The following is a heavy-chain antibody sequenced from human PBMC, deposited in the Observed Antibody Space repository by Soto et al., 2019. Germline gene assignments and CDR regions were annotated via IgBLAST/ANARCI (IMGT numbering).Heavy chain of an antibody. D-gene: IGHD2-21*02. CDR2: INHSGTT. V-gene: IGHV4-34*01. CDR3: ARADRTLVTSYSLDV. J-gene: IGHJ6*02. CDR1: GGSFSGYY. Sequence: SETLSLTCAVYGGSFSGYYWSWIRQPPGNNLEWIGDINHSGTTNYNPSLKSRLTISLDTSKKHFSLKLSSVTDADTAAYYCARADRTLVTSYSLDVWGQGTTVTVSS.